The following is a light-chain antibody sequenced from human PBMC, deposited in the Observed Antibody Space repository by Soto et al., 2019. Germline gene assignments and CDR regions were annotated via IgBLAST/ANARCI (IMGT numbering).Light chain of an antibody. CDR3: SSFTSSVTYV. J-gene: IGLJ1*01. CDR2: DVS. Sequence: QSVLTQPASVSGSPGQSITISCTGTSSDVGGHNSVSWYRQDPGKAPKLMIYDVSNRPSGVSDRFSGSKSGNTASLTISGLQIEDEADYSCSSFTSSVTYVFGTGTKLTVL. V-gene: IGLV2-14*01. CDR1: SSDVGGHNS.